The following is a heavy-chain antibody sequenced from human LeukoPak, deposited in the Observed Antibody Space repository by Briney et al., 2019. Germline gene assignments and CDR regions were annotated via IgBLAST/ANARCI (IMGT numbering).Heavy chain of an antibody. V-gene: IGHV4-30-4*01. CDR1: GGSISSGDYY. D-gene: IGHD3-16*01. J-gene: IGHJ5*02. CDR2: IYYSGST. CDR3: ASVADSDGVVT. Sequence: PSETLSLTCTVSGGSISSGDYYWSWIRQPPGKGLEWTGYIYYSGSTYYNPSLKSRVTTSVDTSKNQFCLKLSSVTAADTAVYYCASVADSDGVVTWGQGTLVTVSS.